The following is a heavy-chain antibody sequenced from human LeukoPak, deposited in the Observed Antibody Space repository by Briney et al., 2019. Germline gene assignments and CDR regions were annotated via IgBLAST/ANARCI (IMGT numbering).Heavy chain of an antibody. CDR1: GGTFSSYA. CDR3: ASYDYGDYQNNNWFDP. D-gene: IGHD4-17*01. V-gene: IGHV1-69*04. Sequence: GASVTVSCKASGGTFSSYAISRVRQAPGQGLEWMGRIIPIFGIANYAQKFQGRVTITADKSTSTAYMELSSLRSEDTAVYYCASYDYGDYQNNNWFDPWGQGTLVTVSS. J-gene: IGHJ5*02. CDR2: IIPIFGIA.